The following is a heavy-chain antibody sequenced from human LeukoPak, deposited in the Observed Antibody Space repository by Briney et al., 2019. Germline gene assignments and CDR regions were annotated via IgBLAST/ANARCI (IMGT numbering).Heavy chain of an antibody. Sequence: PSETLSLTCSVSGGSISPYYGSWIRQPPGKGLEWIGYIYYSGTTNYNPSLQSRVTISVATSKNQFSLKLSSVTAADTALYYCARDRASAGGFDYWGQGTLVTVSS. CDR2: IYYSGTT. D-gene: IGHD2-15*01. J-gene: IGHJ4*02. V-gene: IGHV4-59*01. CDR1: GGSISPYY. CDR3: ARDRASAGGFDY.